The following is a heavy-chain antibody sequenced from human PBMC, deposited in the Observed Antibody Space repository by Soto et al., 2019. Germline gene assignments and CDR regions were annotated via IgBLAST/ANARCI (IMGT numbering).Heavy chain of an antibody. Sequence: RRLSCVVSGFIFSNNGMHWVRQTPGKGLEWVAFMSYDGSDTFYADSVKGRFTISRDNSKNTLFLHMSNLRAEDTAMYYCTIVRVADSALDHWGQGTLVTVSS. J-gene: IGHJ4*02. V-gene: IGHV3-30*03. CDR1: GFIFSNNG. D-gene: IGHD3-10*02. CDR2: MSYDGSDT. CDR3: TIVRVADSALDH.